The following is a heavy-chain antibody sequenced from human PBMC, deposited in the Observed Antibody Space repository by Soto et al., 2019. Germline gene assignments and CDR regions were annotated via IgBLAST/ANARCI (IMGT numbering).Heavy chain of an antibody. Sequence: EVQLVESGGGLVQPGGSLRLSCAASGFIFSDHYMDWVRQAPGKGREWVGRTRNKFNIYTTEYAASVKGRFTISRADSKSSLFLQMNSLKTEDTAVYYCAQTACFEAFDIWGQGTMVTASS. CDR3: AQTACFEAFDI. CDR2: TRNKFNIYTT. CDR1: GFIFSDHY. D-gene: IGHD1-1*01. V-gene: IGHV3-72*01. J-gene: IGHJ3*02.